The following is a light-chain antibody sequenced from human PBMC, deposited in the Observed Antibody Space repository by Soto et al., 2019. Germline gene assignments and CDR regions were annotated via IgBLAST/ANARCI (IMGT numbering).Light chain of an antibody. Sequence: EIVMTQSPATLSVSPGERATLSCRASQSVSSNLAWYQQKPGQAPRLLIYGASTRATGIPARFSGSRSGTEFTLTISSLQSEDFAVYYCQQYNNWPPLIFGGGTKVEIK. CDR1: QSVSSN. CDR3: QQYNNWPPLI. V-gene: IGKV3-15*01. CDR2: GAS. J-gene: IGKJ4*01.